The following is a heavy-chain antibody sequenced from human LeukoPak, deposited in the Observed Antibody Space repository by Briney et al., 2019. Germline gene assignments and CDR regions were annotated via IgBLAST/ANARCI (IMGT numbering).Heavy chain of an antibody. CDR2: IYHSGST. V-gene: IGHV4-30-2*01. D-gene: IGHD3-22*01. J-gene: IGHJ3*02. CDR1: GGSISSGGYS. CDR3: AREARDSTYYYDSSGYSHAFDI. Sequence: TLSLTCAVSGGSISSGGYSWSWIRQPPGKGLEWIGYIYHSGSTYYNPSLKSRVTISVDRSKNQFSLKLSSVTAADTAVYYCAREARDSTYYYDSSGYSHAFDIWGQGTMVTVSS.